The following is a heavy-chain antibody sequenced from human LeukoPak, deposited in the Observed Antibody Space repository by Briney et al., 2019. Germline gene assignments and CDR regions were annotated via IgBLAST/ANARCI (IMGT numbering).Heavy chain of an antibody. CDR2: IRYDGRNK. V-gene: IGHV3-30*02. CDR3: AKEGGDIVVVVAAGFDS. D-gene: IGHD2-15*01. CDR1: GFTLSSYG. J-gene: IGHJ4*02. Sequence: GGSLRLSCAASGFTLSSYGMYWVRQAPGKGLEWVAFIRYDGRNKYYADSVMGRFTISRDNSKNTLYLQMNSLRAEDTAVYYCAKEGGDIVVVVAAGFDSWGQGTLVTVSS.